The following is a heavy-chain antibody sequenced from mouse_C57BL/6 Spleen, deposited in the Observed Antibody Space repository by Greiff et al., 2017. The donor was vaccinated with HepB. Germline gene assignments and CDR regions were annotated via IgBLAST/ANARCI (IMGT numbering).Heavy chain of an antibody. CDR3: ARNLDSSGLYAMDY. J-gene: IGHJ4*01. CDR1: GFSLTSYG. V-gene: IGHV2-2*01. CDR2: IWSGGST. D-gene: IGHD3-2*02. Sequence: QAQLKESGPGLVQPSQSLSITCTVSGFSLTSYGVHWVRQSPGKGLEWLGVIWSGGSTDYNAAFISRLSISKDNSKSQVFFKMNSLQADDTAIYYCARNLDSSGLYAMDYWGQGTSVTVSS.